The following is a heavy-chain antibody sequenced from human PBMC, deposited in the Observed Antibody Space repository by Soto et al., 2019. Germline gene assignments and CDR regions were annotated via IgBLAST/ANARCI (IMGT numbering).Heavy chain of an antibody. CDR2: ISSSSSYI. J-gene: IGHJ4*02. CDR3: ARGPLVVVAATLDY. D-gene: IGHD2-15*01. V-gene: IGHV3-21*01. CDR1: GFTFSSYS. Sequence: EVQLVESGGGLVKPGGSLRLSCAASGFTFSSYSMNWVRQAPGKGLEWVSSISSSSSYIYYADSVKGRFTISRDNANNSLYLQMNSLRAEDTAVYYCARGPLVVVAATLDYWGQGTLVTVSS.